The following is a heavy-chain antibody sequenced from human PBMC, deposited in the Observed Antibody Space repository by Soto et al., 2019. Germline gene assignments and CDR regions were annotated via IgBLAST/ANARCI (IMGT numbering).Heavy chain of an antibody. CDR1: GGSISSGGYY. Sequence: LSLTCTVSGGSISSGGYYWSWIRQHPGKGLEWIGYIYYSGSTYYNPSLKSRVTISVDTSKNQFSLKLSSVTAADTAVYYCARTPYCSSTSCLYGMDVWGQGTTVTVSS. CDR3: ARTPYCSSTSCLYGMDV. J-gene: IGHJ6*02. CDR2: IYYSGST. V-gene: IGHV4-31*03. D-gene: IGHD2-2*01.